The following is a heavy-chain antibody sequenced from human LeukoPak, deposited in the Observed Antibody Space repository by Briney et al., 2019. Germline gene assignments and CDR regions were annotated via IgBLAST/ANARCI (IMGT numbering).Heavy chain of an antibody. Sequence: SSETLSLTCTVSGDSIRTYYWSWIRQPPGKGLEWIGYMFHSGSISYNPSLKSRVTISVDTSKNQFSLKLSSVTAADTAVYYCARTLSYAFDIWGQGTMVTVSS. CDR3: ARTLSYAFDI. CDR2: MFHSGSI. J-gene: IGHJ3*02. CDR1: GDSIRTYY. V-gene: IGHV4-59*12.